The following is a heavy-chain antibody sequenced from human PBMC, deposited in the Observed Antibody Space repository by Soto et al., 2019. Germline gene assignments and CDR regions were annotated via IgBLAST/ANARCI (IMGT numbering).Heavy chain of an antibody. V-gene: IGHV3-23*01. CDR1: GFSFIDYA. D-gene: IGHD2-21*02. Sequence: LSCAASGFSFIDYAINWVRQVPGRGLEYVAGIGGRGGNAFYADSMKGRFSISRDNSKNTVYLHMHNLRVDDSAMYYCAKARHSGDFAGSYDSWGQGTLVTVSS. J-gene: IGHJ5*02. CDR2: IGGRGGNA. CDR3: AKARHSGDFAGSYDS.